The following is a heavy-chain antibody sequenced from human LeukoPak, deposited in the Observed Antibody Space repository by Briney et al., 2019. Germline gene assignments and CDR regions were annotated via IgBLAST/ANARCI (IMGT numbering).Heavy chain of an antibody. D-gene: IGHD6-6*01. CDR3: ARHRAYSSSSPFDY. J-gene: IGHJ4*02. Sequence: KPSETLSLTCSVSGGSISSLYWSWIRQPPGKGLEWIGYIYYTGSTNYNPSLKSRVTMFVDMYKNQFSLRLISVTAADTAVYYCARHRAYSSSSPFDYWGQGTLVTVSS. CDR1: GGSISSLY. V-gene: IGHV4-59*08. CDR2: IYYTGST.